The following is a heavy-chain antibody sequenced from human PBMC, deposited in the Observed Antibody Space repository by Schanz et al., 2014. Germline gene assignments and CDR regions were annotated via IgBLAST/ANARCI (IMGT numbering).Heavy chain of an antibody. CDR3: ARGTPFLCDY. CDR2: INGGGETT. J-gene: IGHJ4*02. V-gene: IGHV3-48*04. CDR1: GFTFSKYG. Sequence: VQLVESGGGVVQPGRSLRLSCAASGFTFSKYGMHWVRQAPGKGLEWVSYINGGGETTYYADSVRGRFTISRDNAKNSLFLQMNSLRAEDTAKYYCARGTPFLCDYWGQGTLVTVSS. D-gene: IGHD3-16*01.